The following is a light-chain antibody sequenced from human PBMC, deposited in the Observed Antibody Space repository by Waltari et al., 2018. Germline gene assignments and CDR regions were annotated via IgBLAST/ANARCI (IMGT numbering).Light chain of an antibody. CDR3: QKYSSSPPWT. V-gene: IGKV3-20*01. CDR1: QSVSSY. J-gene: IGKJ1*01. Sequence: VILTPSPATLSLSPGERATLACRASQSVSSYLAWYQQKPGQAPRLLIYGASSRATGIPDRFSGSGSGTEFTLTISSLEPEDFAVYYCQKYSSSPPWTFGQGTKVETK. CDR2: GAS.